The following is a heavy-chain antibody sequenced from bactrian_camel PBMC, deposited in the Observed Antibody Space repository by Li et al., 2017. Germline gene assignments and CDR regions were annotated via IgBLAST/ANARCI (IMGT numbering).Heavy chain of an antibody. J-gene: IGHJ4*01. Sequence: QLVESGGGSVQAGGSLHLSCRASGYIYNKCRVGWYRQAPGKEREMVSEMSDDEPTKYSDFVKGRFTITQDKPENRVYLNMTGLEASDTAVYYCMVETYCSGGRGSRYWGQGTQVTVS. V-gene: IGHV3S53*01. CDR3: MVETYCSGGRGSRY. D-gene: IGHD2*01. CDR1: GYIYNKC. CDR2: MSDDEPT.